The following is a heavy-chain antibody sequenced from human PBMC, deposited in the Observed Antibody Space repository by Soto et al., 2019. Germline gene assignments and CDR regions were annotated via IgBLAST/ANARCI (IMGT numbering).Heavy chain of an antibody. CDR3: ARRGPGFGELFFDY. CDR2: IYYSGST. V-gene: IGHV4-59*08. D-gene: IGHD3-10*01. Sequence: SETLSLTCTVSGGSISSYYWSWIRQPPGKGLEWIGYIYYSGSTNYNPSLKSRVTISVDTSKNQFSLKLSSVTAADTAVYYCARRGPGFGELFFDYWGQGTLVTVSS. CDR1: GGSISSYY. J-gene: IGHJ4*02.